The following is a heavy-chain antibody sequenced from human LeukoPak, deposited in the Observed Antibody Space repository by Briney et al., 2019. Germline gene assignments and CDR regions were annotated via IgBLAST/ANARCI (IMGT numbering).Heavy chain of an antibody. J-gene: IGHJ4*02. D-gene: IGHD5-18*01. V-gene: IGHV1-69*04. CDR3: ARDLGSYGYFDY. CDR2: IIPILGIA. Sequence: ALVKVSCRASGGTFSSYAISWVRQAPGQGLEWMGRIIPILGIANYAQKFQGRVTITADKSTSTAYMELSSLRSEDTAVYYCARDLGSYGYFDYWGQGTLVTVSS. CDR1: GGTFSSYA.